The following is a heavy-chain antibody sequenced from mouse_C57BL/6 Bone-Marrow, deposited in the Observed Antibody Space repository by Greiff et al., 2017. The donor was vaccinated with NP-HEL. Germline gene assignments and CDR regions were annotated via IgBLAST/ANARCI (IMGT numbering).Heavy chain of an antibody. CDR2: INPSSGYT. Sequence: VQLQESGAELARPGASVKMSCKASGYTFTSYTMHWVKQRPGQGLEWIGYINPSSGYTKYNQKFKDKATLTADKSSSTAYMQLSSLTSEDSAVYYCARPGITTVVASRYFDVWGTGTTVTVSS. V-gene: IGHV1-4*01. J-gene: IGHJ1*03. CDR3: ARPGITTVVASRYFDV. D-gene: IGHD1-1*01. CDR1: GYTFTSYT.